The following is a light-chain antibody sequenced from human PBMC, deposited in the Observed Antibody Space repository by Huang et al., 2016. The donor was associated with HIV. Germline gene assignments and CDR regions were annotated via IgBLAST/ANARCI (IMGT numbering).Light chain of an antibody. V-gene: IGKV1-39*01. J-gene: IGKJ1*01. CDR1: QSISSY. CDR2: AAY. CDR3: QQSYSTPQT. Sequence: DIQMNQSPSSLSASVGDRVTITCRASQSISSYLHWYQQKTGKAPKLLIYAAYSLQSGVPSKFSGSGSGTDFTLSISSLQPEDFATYYCQQSYSTPQTCGQGTKVEIK.